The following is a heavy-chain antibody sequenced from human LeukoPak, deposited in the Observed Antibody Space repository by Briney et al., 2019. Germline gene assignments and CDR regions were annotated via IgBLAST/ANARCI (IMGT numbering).Heavy chain of an antibody. V-gene: IGHV3-7*01. CDR1: GFTFSSYW. CDR2: IKQDGSEK. Sequence: GGSLRLSCAASGFTFSSYWMSWVRQAPGKGLEWVANIKQDGSEKYYVDSVKGRFTISRDNAKNSLYLQMNSLRAEDTAVYYCAKDRGFDSSGFYYYYYMDVWGKGTTVTVSS. D-gene: IGHD3-22*01. CDR3: AKDRGFDSSGFYYYYYMDV. J-gene: IGHJ6*03.